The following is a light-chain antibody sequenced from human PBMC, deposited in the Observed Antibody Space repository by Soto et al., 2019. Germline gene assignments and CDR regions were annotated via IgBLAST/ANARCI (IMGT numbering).Light chain of an antibody. Sequence: EIGLTQSASTLSLSPGERATLSWGASQSVGTFFAWYQQKPGQAPRLLIYDASNRATGIPARFSGSGSGTDFTLTISSLEPEDFAVYYCQQCYNWPQWTFGQGTRLEI. V-gene: IGKV3-11*01. CDR1: QSVGTF. CDR2: DAS. CDR3: QQCYNWPQWT. J-gene: IGKJ5*01.